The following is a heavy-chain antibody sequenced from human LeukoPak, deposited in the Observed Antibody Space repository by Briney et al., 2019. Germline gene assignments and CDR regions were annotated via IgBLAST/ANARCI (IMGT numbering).Heavy chain of an antibody. V-gene: IGHV4-38-2*02. Sequence: SETLTLTCTVSGYSISSGYYWGWIRQPPGKGLEWIGTIYHSGSTYYNPSLKSRVTISVDTSKNQFSLKLTSVTAADTAVYYCARVRGYCSSTICYRYYFDYWGQGTLVTVSS. CDR1: GYSISSGYY. J-gene: IGHJ4*02. D-gene: IGHD2-2*01. CDR2: IYHSGST. CDR3: ARVRGYCSSTICYRYYFDY.